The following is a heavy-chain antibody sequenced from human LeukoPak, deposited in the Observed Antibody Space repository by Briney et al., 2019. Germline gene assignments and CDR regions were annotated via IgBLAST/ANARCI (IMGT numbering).Heavy chain of an antibody. D-gene: IGHD4-17*01. CDR2: ISGSGGST. CDR1: GFTFSSYA. J-gene: IGHJ4*02. Sequence: GGSLRLSCAASGFTFSSYAMSWVRQAPGKGLEWVPAISGSGGSTYYADSVKGRFTISRDNSKNTLYLQMNSLRAEDTAVYYCAKSKDYGDYGNPFDYWGQGTLVTVSS. V-gene: IGHV3-23*01. CDR3: AKSKDYGDYGNPFDY.